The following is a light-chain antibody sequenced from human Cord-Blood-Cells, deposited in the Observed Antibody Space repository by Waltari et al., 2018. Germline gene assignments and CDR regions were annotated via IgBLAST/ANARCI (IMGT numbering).Light chain of an antibody. Sequence: SYELTQPPSVSVSPGQTASITCPGDQLGDQYACWYQQKPGQSTVLVIYQDSKRPSGIPERFSGSNSGNTATLTISGTQAMDEADYYCQAWDSSVVFGGGTKLTVL. CDR2: QDS. J-gene: IGLJ2*01. CDR3: QAWDSSVV. V-gene: IGLV3-1*01. CDR1: QLGDQY.